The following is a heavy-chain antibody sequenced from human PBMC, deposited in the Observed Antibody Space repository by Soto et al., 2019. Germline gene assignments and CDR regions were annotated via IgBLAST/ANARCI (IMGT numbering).Heavy chain of an antibody. CDR1: GFTFSNFA. CDR2: ITGSTGTT. J-gene: IGHJ6*03. V-gene: IGHV3-23*01. D-gene: IGHD6-13*01. CDR3: AKDSSSSTYYMDV. Sequence: EVQVLESGGGSVQPGGSLRLSCAASGFTFSNFAMSWVHHAPGKGLEWVSEITGSTGTTYYADSVKGRFIISRDNAKNTVQLQMNSLRAADTAVYYCAKDSSSSTYYMDVCGKGAAVTVS.